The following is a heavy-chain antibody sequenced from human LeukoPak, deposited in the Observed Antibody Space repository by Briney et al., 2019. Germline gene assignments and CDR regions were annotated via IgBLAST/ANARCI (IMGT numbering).Heavy chain of an antibody. CDR2: MSSGDKPI. Sequence: SLRLSCAAYGFSFSDLYMRWNRPAQGEGRVWGSYMSSGDKPISHTDSVKGPFTIARDNAKNSLYLQMNNRRAEDTAVYYCARDRVGSSTSCYDYWGQGTLVTVSS. CDR1: GFSFSDLY. D-gene: IGHD2-2*01. CDR3: ARDRVGSSTSCYDY. J-gene: IGHJ4*02. V-gene: IGHV3-11*01.